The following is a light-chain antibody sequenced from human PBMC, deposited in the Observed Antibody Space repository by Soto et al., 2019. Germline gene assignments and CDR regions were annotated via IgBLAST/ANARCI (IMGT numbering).Light chain of an antibody. CDR2: DDD. J-gene: IGLJ1*01. Sequence: QSAMTQPPSVSAAPGQRVTISCSGSSSKIGGNSVSWYQQLPGTAPKLLIYDDDKRPSGIPDRFSGSKSGTSATLGITGFQTGDEADYYCGSWDSSLSAYVFGTGTNVTVL. CDR3: GSWDSSLSAYV. CDR1: SSKIGGNS. V-gene: IGLV1-51*01.